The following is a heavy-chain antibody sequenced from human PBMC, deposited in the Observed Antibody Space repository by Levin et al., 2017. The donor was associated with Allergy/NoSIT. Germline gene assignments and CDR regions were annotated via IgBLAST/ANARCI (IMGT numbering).Heavy chain of an antibody. CDR3: AKDRYDRGYGMDV. CDR1: GSTFTSYG. Sequence: GGSLRLSCKASGSTFTSYGISWVRQAPGQGLEWMGWISAYNGNTNYAQKLQGRVTMTTDTSTSTAYMELRSLRSDDTAVDYCAKDRYDRGYGMDVWGQGTTVTVSS. V-gene: IGHV1-18*01. CDR2: ISAYNGNT. D-gene: IGHD5-12*01. J-gene: IGHJ6*02.